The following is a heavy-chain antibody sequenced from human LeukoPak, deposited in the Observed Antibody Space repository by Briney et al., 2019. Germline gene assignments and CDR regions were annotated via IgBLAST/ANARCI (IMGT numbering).Heavy chain of an antibody. CDR2: IWYDGSNK. J-gene: IGHJ4*02. Sequence: GRSLRLSCAASGFTFSSYGMHWVRQAPGKGLEWVAVIWYDGSNKYYVDSVKGRFTISRDNSKNTLYLQMNSLRAEDTAVYYCARASIVVVTAILSFDYWGQGTLVTVSS. CDR3: ARASIVVVTAILSFDY. CDR1: GFTFSSYG. V-gene: IGHV3-33*01. D-gene: IGHD2-21*02.